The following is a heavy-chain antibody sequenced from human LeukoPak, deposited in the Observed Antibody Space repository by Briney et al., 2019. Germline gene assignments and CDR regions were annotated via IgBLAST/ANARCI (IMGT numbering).Heavy chain of an antibody. J-gene: IGHJ6*03. D-gene: IGHD1-1*01. V-gene: IGHV1-69*13. CDR2: IIPMFGTA. CDR3: ARDPAERLRGASCYYYMDV. Sequence: SVKVSCTASGRTFSTYAISWVRQAPGQALEWMGGIIPMFGTANYAQKFQGRVTITADESTSTAYMELSGLRSGDTAVYYCARDPAERLRGASCYYYMDVWGKGTTVTVSS. CDR1: GRTFSTYA.